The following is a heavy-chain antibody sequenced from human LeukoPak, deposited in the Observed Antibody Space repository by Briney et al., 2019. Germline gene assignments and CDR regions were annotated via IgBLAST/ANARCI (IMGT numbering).Heavy chain of an antibody. V-gene: IGHV3-23*01. J-gene: IGHJ4*02. CDR1: GFTFSTFA. CDR3: TTDSRTWFSAGNYFQS. Sequence: QSGGTLRLSCAASGFTFSTFAFSWVRQAPGEGLEWVSAIGTGGSTYYGDSMKGRFTVSRDDSKNTLYLHMSSLRAEDTAIYYCTTDSRTWFSAGNYFQSWGQGTLVTVSS. CDR2: IGTGGST. D-gene: IGHD3-22*01.